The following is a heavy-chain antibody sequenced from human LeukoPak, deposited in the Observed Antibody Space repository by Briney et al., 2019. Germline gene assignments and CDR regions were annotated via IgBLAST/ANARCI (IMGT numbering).Heavy chain of an antibody. D-gene: IGHD3-16*01. CDR2: IIPIFGTA. CDR1: GGTFISYA. V-gene: IGHV1-69*13. J-gene: IGHJ4*02. Sequence: SVKVSCKASGGTFISYAISWVRQAPGQGLEWMGGIIPIFGTANYAQKFQGRVTITADESTSTAYMELSSLRSEDTAVYYCASFGGVGNFDYWGQGTLVTVSS. CDR3: ASFGGVGNFDY.